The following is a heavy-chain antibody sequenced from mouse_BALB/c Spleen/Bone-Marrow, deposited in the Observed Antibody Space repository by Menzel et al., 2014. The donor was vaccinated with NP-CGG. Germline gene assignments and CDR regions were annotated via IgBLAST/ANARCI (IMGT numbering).Heavy chain of an antibody. J-gene: IGHJ3*01. CDR1: GYTFTSYW. V-gene: IGHV1-69*02. CDR2: IYPSDSYT. CDR3: TRDGGSPFAY. Sequence: SGAELVRPGASVKLSCKASGYTFTSYWINWVKQRPGQGLEWIGNIYPSDSYTNYNQKFKDKATLTVDKSSSTAYMQLSSPTSEDSAVYYCTRDGGSPFAYWGQGTLVTVSA. D-gene: IGHD1-1*02.